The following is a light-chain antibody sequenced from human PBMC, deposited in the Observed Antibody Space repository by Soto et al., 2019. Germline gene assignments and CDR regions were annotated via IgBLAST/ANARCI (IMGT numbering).Light chain of an antibody. J-gene: IGKJ5*01. Sequence: IQMTQSPSSVSASVGDRVTITCRASQDIGSWLAWYQQKPGKAPSLLMYAASTLQSGLPSRFSGSGSGTQFTLTISSLQPGDFATYYCQEANTLPITFGQGTRLEIK. V-gene: IGKV1-12*01. CDR1: QDIGSW. CDR2: AAS. CDR3: QEANTLPIT.